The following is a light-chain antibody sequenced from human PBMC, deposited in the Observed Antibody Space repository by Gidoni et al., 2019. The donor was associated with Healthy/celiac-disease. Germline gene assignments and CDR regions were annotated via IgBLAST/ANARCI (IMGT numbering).Light chain of an antibody. CDR3: QQSYSTPMYT. Sequence: DIQMTPSPSSLSASVGDRVTITCRASQSISSHLNWYQQKPGKAPKLLIYAASSLQSGVPSRFSGSGSGTDFTLTISSLQPEDFATYYCQQSYSTPMYTFGQGTKLEIK. J-gene: IGKJ2*01. CDR2: AAS. CDR1: QSISSH. V-gene: IGKV1-39*01.